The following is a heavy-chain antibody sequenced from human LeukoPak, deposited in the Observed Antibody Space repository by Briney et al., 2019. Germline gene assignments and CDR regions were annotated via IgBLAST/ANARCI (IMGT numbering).Heavy chain of an antibody. CDR2: INSNSDCT. D-gene: IGHD3-9*01. V-gene: IGHV1-2*06. CDR3: ARVHLTGGFDF. J-gene: IGHJ3*01. Sequence: GGSVTVSCMASGYTFTDYHMHWVRQAPGQGLEWMGRINSNSDCTNDAQKFQGSITMNRDKYIRTAQMELSRLRSDDTAVYYCARVHLTGGFDFWGQGTMVTVSS. CDR1: GYTFTDYH.